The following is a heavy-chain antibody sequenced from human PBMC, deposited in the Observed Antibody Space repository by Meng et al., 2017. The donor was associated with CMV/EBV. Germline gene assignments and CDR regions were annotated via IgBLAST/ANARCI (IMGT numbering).Heavy chain of an antibody. CDR3: ARYRETDYCSSTSCPPYYYYGMDV. D-gene: IGHD2-2*01. V-gene: IGHV1-18*01. CDR2: ISAYNGNT. CDR1: GYTFTSYG. Sequence: ASVKVSCKASGYTFTSYGISWVRQAPGQGLEWMGWISAYNGNTNYAQKLQGRVTMITDTSTSTAYMELRSLRSDDTAVYYCARYRETDYCSSTSCPPYYYYGMDVWGQGTTVTVSS. J-gene: IGHJ6*02.